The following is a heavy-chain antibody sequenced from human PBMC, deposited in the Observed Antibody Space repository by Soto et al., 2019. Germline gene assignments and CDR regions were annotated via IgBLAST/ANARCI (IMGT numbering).Heavy chain of an antibody. CDR3: ARYGPYYYDTGNWFDP. CDR1: GGTFSSYT. J-gene: IGHJ5*02. Sequence: QVQLVQSGAEVKKPGSSVKVSCKASGGTFSSYTISWVRQAPGQGLEWMGRIIPILGIANYAQKFQGRVTITADKSTRTAYMELSSLRSEDTAVYYCARYGPYYYDTGNWFDPWGQGTLVTVSS. CDR2: IIPILGIA. D-gene: IGHD3-22*01. V-gene: IGHV1-69*02.